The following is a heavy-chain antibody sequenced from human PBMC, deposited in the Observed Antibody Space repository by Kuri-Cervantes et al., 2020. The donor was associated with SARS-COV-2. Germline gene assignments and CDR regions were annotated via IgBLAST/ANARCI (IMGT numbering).Heavy chain of an antibody. Sequence: GGSLRLSCAASGFTFSSYSMNWVRQAPGKGLEWVSSISSSSSYIYYADSVKGRFTISRDNAKNTLYLQMNSLRAEDTAVYYCASEAIIVGATGDAFDIWGQGTMVTVSS. CDR3: ASEAIIVGATGDAFDI. J-gene: IGHJ3*02. CDR2: ISSSSSYI. CDR1: GFTFSSYS. V-gene: IGHV3-21*01. D-gene: IGHD1-26*01.